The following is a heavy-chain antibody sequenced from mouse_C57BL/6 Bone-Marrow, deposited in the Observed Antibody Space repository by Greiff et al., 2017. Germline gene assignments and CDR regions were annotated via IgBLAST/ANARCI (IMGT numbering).Heavy chain of an antibody. J-gene: IGHJ2*01. Sequence: VKLQESGPGLVQPSQSLSITCTVSGFSLTSYGVHWVRQSPGKGLEWLGVIWRGGSTDYNAAYMSRLSITKDNSKSQVFFKMNILQADATAIYYCTKSRAYGNFYFDFWGQGTTLTVSS. D-gene: IGHD2-1*01. CDR1: GFSLTSYG. V-gene: IGHV2-5*01. CDR3: TKSRAYGNFYFDF. CDR2: IWRGGST.